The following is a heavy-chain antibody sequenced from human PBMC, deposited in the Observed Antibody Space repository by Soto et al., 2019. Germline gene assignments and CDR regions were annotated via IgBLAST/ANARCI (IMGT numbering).Heavy chain of an antibody. CDR3: AREVKPAPASDSFDI. CDR2: IDYIGRA. CDR1: GGSISSDNYF. Sequence: KSSETLSLTCTVSGGSISSDNYFWSWIRQHPGKGLEWIGYIDYIGRAYYNPSLKSRVTTSVDTSKNQFSLRLSSVTVADTATYYCAREVKPAPASDSFDIWGQGTVVTVSS. V-gene: IGHV4-31*03. J-gene: IGHJ3*02. D-gene: IGHD2-2*01.